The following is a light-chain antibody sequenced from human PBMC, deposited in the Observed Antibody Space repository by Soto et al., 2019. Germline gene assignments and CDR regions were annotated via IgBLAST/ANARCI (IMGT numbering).Light chain of an antibody. V-gene: IGKV1-5*03. CDR3: QQYRK. Sequence: DIQMTQSPSTLSASVGDRVTITCRASQSISSWLAWYQQKPGKAPKLLIYKASSLESGVPSRFSGSGSGTEFTLTISSLQPDDFATYYCQQYRKFGQGTKV. J-gene: IGKJ1*01. CDR2: KAS. CDR1: QSISSW.